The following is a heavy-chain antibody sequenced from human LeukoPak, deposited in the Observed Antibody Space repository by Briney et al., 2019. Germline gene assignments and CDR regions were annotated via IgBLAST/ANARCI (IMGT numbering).Heavy chain of an antibody. CDR1: GGSISSYY. V-gene: IGHV4-4*07. CDR2: IYTSGST. D-gene: IGHD3-10*01. J-gene: IGHJ4*02. CDR3: AGSITMVRGVINY. Sequence: SETLSLTCTVSGGSISSYYRSWIRQPAGKGLEWIGRIYTSGSTNYNPSLKSRVTMSVDTSKNQFSLKLSSVTAADTAVYYCAGSITMVRGVINYWGQGTLVTVSS.